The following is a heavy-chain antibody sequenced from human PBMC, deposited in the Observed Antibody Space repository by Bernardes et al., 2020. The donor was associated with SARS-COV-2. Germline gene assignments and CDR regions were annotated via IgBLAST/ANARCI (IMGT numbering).Heavy chain of an antibody. CDR2: ISYAGSNT. J-gene: IGHJ6*02. CDR3: AKDRGRMELHYDMDV. CDR1: GFTFSSYG. D-gene: IGHD1-7*01. V-gene: IGHV3-30*18. Sequence: GGSLRLSCAASGFTFSSYGMHWVRQAPGKGLEWVAVISYAGSNTYYADSVKGRFTISRDNSKNTLYLQMNSLRAEDTAVYYCAKDRGRMELHYDMDVWGQGTTVTVSS.